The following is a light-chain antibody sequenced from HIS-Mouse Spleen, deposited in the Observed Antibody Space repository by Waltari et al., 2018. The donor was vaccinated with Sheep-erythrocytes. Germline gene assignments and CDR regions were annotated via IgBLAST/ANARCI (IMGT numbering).Light chain of an antibody. J-gene: IGLJ2*01. CDR2: QDS. Sequence: SYELTPPPSVSVSPGQTASITCSGDKLGDKYSCWYQQKPGHSPVLVIYQDSKRPSGIPERFSGSNSGNTATLTISGTQAMDEADYYCQAWDSSTAVFGGGTKLTVL. V-gene: IGLV3-1*01. CDR1: KLGDKY. CDR3: QAWDSSTAV.